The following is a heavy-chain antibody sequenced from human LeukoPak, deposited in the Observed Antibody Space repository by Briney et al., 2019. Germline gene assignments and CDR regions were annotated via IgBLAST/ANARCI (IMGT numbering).Heavy chain of an antibody. V-gene: IGHV4-61*02. CDR3: ARDRDSISGSWL. CDR2: IYPSGNT. CDR1: GGSISSGNFY. Sequence: PSQTLSLTCSVSGGSISSGNFYWNWIRQPAGKGLEWIGRIYPSGNTNYNPSLKSRVTISVDTSKDQFSLMLSSVSAADTAVYYCARDRDSISGSWLWGQGTLVTVSS. J-gene: IGHJ4*02. D-gene: IGHD3-10*01.